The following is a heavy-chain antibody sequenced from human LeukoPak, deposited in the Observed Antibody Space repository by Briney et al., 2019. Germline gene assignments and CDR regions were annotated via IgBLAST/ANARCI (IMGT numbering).Heavy chain of an antibody. CDR3: ARGGHYYGSGSPDWFDP. J-gene: IGHJ5*02. D-gene: IGHD3-10*01. CDR2: INHSGST. V-gene: IGHV4-34*01. Sequence: SQTLFLTCAVYGGSFSGYYWSWIRQPPGKGLEWIGEINHSGSTNYNPSLKSRVTISVDTSKNQFSLKLSFVTAADTAVYYCARGGHYYGSGSPDWFDPWGQGTLVTVSS. CDR1: GGSFSGYY.